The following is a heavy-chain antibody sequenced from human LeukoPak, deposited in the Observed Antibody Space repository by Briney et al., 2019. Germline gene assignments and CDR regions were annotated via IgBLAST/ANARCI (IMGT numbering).Heavy chain of an antibody. Sequence: PRGSLRLSCAASGFTVSSNYMSRVRQAPGKALEWVSVIYGGGSTYYADSVKGRFTISRDNSKNTLYLQMNSLRAEDTAVYYCARNGYSPSYFDYWGQGTLVTVSS. D-gene: IGHD5-18*01. CDR3: ARNGYSPSYFDY. J-gene: IGHJ4*02. CDR1: GFTVSSNY. CDR2: IYGGGST. V-gene: IGHV3-66*01.